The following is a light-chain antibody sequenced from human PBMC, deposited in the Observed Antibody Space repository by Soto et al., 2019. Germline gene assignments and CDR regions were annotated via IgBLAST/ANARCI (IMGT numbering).Light chain of an antibody. CDR3: SSFRSGSVVL. CDR1: SSDVGGYNY. Sequence: QSVLTQPASVSGSPGQSTTISCTGTSSDVGGYNYVSWYQQHPGKAPKLVIYGVTYRPSGVSARFSGSKFQNTASLTISGLQAEDEADYYCSSFRSGSVVLFGGGTKVTVL. CDR2: GVT. V-gene: IGLV2-14*01. J-gene: IGLJ3*02.